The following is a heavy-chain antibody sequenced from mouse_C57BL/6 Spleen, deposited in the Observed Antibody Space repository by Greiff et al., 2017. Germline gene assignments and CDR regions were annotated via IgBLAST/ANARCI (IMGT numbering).Heavy chain of an antibody. CDR1: GYTFTSYW. J-gene: IGHJ2*01. CDR2: IHPNSGST. CDR3: ARAPPVVAGDYFDY. V-gene: IGHV1-64*01. D-gene: IGHD1-1*01. Sequence: QVQLQQPGAELVKPGASVKLSCKASGYTFTSYWMHWVKQRPGQGLEWIGMIHPNSGSTNYNEKFKSKATLTVDKSASTAYMQLSSLTSEDSAVYYCARAPPVVAGDYFDYWGQGTTLTVSS.